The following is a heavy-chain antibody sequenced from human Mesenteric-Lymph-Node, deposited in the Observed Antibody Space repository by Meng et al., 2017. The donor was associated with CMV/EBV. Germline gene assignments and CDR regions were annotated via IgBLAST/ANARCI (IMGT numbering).Heavy chain of an antibody. CDR1: GFTFDDFA. V-gene: IGHV3-9*01. J-gene: IGHJ6*02. Sequence: GGSLRLSCAASGFTFDDFAMHWVRQAPGKGLEWVSGVSWSSGSIGYADSVKGRFTISRDNAKNSLYLQMNSLRAEDTALYYCAKDYYSSSSLNYCYGMDVWGQGTTVTVSS. D-gene: IGHD6-6*01. CDR3: AKDYYSSSSLNYCYGMDV. CDR2: VSWSSGSI.